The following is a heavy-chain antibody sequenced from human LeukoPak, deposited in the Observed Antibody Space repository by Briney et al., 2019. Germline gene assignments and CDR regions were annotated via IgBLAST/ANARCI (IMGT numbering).Heavy chain of an antibody. CDR1: GYTFTDYY. CDR2: VDPEDGET. J-gene: IGHJ4*02. V-gene: IGHV1-69-2*01. CDR3: ARETVTTDGDFDY. D-gene: IGHD4-11*01. Sequence: ASVKVSCKVSGYTFTDYYMHWVQQAPGKGPEWMGLVDPEDGETIYAEKFQGRVTITADTSTDTAYMELSSLRSEDTAVYYCARETVTTDGDFDYWGQGTLVTVSS.